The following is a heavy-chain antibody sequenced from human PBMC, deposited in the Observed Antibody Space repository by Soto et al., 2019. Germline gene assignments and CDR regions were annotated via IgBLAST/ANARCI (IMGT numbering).Heavy chain of an antibody. CDR3: ARDQYGEAYYYGMDV. CDR1: GGTFSSYA. D-gene: IGHD2-2*01. Sequence: SVKVSCKASGGTFSSYAISWVRQAPGQGLEWMGGIIPIFGTANYAQKFQGRVTITADESTSTAYMELSSLRSEDTAVYYCARDQYGEAYYYGMDVWGQGTTVTVSS. V-gene: IGHV1-69*13. CDR2: IIPIFGTA. J-gene: IGHJ6*02.